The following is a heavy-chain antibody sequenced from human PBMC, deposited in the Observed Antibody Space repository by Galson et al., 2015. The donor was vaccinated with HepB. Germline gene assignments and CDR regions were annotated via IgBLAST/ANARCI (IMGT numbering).Heavy chain of an antibody. CDR1: RFTFSSYA. D-gene: IGHD2-2*01. V-gene: IGHV3-23*01. J-gene: IGHJ4*02. Sequence: SLRLSCAASRFTFSSYAMTWVRQVPGKGLEWGSTIGGSGRNRYYSESVKGRFTISRDNSKNTLYLQTNSLRAEDTATYYCAKGRQSLTSCLDYWGQGILVTVSS. CDR2: IGGSGRNR. CDR3: AKGRQSLTSCLDY.